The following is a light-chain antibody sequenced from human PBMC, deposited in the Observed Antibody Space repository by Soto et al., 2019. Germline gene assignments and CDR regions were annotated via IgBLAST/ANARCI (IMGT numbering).Light chain of an antibody. V-gene: IGLV4-69*01. CDR3: QTWGSGFVV. Sequence: QSVLTQSPSASASLGASVKLTCTLSSGHRRYAIAWHRHQPEKGPRYLMRLNSDGSHSKGDGIPDRFSGSSSGAERYLTISSLQSDDEADYYCQTWGSGFVVFGGGTKLTVL. CDR2: LNSDGSH. CDR1: SGHRRYA. J-gene: IGLJ3*02.